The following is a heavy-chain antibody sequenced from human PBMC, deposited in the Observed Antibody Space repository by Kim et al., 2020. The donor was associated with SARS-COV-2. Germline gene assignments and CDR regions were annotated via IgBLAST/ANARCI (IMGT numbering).Heavy chain of an antibody. Sequence: ASVKVSCKASGYTFTSYAMHWVRQAPGQRLEWIGWINAGNGNTKYSQKFQGRVTITRDTSASTAYMELSSLRSEDTAVYYCARGQEWELPYNWFDPWGQGTLVTVSS. V-gene: IGHV1-3*01. D-gene: IGHD1-26*01. CDR1: GYTFTSYA. J-gene: IGHJ5*02. CDR3: ARGQEWELPYNWFDP. CDR2: INAGNGNT.